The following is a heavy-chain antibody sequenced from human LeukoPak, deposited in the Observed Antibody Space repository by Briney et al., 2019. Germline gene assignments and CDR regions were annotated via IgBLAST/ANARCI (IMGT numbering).Heavy chain of an antibody. CDR2: MSGSGSST. Sequence: GGSLRLSCTASGFTFSSYAMSWVRQAPGKGLEWVSGMSGSGSSTYYADSVKGRFTISRDNSKNTLYLQMHSLRAEDTAVYYCAKDRYQSPRVNFDYWGQGTLVTVSS. V-gene: IGHV3-23*01. CDR1: GFTFSSYA. J-gene: IGHJ4*02. CDR3: AKDRYQSPRVNFDY. D-gene: IGHD2-2*01.